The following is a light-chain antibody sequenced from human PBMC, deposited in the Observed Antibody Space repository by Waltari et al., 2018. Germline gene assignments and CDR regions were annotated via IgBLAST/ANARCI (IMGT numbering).Light chain of an antibody. CDR2: GAS. CDR3: QYADTSLIT. V-gene: IGKV3-20*01. Sequence: EIALTQSPGTLSLSPGERATLSCRASQSVSSSYLAWYHHKPGQAPRLLIYGASNRATRIPDRFSGSGSGTDFTLTINRLEPEDFAVYYCQYADTSLITFGQGTRLEIK. J-gene: IGKJ5*01. CDR1: QSVSSSY.